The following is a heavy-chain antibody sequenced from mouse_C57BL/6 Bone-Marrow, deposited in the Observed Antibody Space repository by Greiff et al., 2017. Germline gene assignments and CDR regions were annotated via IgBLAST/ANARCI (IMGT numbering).Heavy chain of an antibody. D-gene: IGHD2-12*01. Sequence: EVQLQQSGPELVKPGASVKLSCTASGYTFTDYWMHWVKQRPGKGLAWLGIINPNSGTPTYNENFKVKATLTVDQSSSTAYMQLNSLTSEDSAVYYCACYERVFDYWGQGTMVTVSA. CDR2: INPNSGTP. CDR3: ACYERVFDY. J-gene: IGHJ3*01. V-gene: IGHV1-39*01. CDR1: GYTFTDYW.